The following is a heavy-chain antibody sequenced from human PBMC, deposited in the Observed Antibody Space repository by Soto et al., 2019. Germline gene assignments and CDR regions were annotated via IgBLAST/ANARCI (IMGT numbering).Heavy chain of an antibody. D-gene: IGHD6-13*01. Sequence: ASVKVSCKVSGYTLTELSMHWVRQAPGKGLEWMGGFDPEDGETIYAQKFQGRVTMTEDTSTSTAYMELRSLRSDDTAVYYCARGGWSNIAAAGTSRYFDLWGRGTLVTVSS. CDR3: ARGGWSNIAAAGTSRYFDL. CDR2: FDPEDGET. J-gene: IGHJ2*01. CDR1: GYTLTELS. V-gene: IGHV1-24*01.